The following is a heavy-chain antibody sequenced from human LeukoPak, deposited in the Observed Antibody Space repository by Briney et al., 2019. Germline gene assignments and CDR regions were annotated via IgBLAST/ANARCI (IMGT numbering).Heavy chain of an antibody. D-gene: IGHD3-3*01. CDR3: ARDRGFTIFAVVIRDLDY. CDR2: INPNSGGT. J-gene: IGHJ4*02. Sequence: APXXXXXXMXXINPNSGGTNYAQKFQGRVTMTRDTTISTAYMELSRLRSDDTAVYYCARDRGFTIFAVVIRDLDYWGQGTLVTASS. V-gene: IGHV1-2*02.